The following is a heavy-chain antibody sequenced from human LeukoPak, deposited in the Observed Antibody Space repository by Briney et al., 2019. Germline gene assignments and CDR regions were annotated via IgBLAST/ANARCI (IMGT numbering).Heavy chain of an antibody. CDR2: ISYDGSNK. CDR1: GFTFSSYG. D-gene: IGHD2-8*01. CDR3: AKDYCTNGVCHQDY. Sequence: GGSLRLSCAASGFTFSSYGMHWVRQAPGKGLEWVAVISYDGSNKYYADSVKGRFTISRDNSKNTLYLQMNSLRAEDTAVYYCAKDYCTNGVCHQDYWGQGTLVTVSS. J-gene: IGHJ4*02. V-gene: IGHV3-30*18.